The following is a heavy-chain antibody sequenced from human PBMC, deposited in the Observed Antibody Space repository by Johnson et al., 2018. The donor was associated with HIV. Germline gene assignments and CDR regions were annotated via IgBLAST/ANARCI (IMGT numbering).Heavy chain of an antibody. Sequence: VQLVESGGRVVRPGGSLRLSCVASGFTFDDYGMSWVRQAPGKGLEWVSGIHWNGGSTGYAESVKGRFTISRDNAKNSLYLQMNSLRAEDTALYYCARDTYSSDACDIWGQGTKVTVSS. V-gene: IGHV3-20*04. CDR1: GFTFDDYG. J-gene: IGHJ3*02. CDR2: IHWNGGST. CDR3: ARDTYSSDACDI. D-gene: IGHD4-11*01.